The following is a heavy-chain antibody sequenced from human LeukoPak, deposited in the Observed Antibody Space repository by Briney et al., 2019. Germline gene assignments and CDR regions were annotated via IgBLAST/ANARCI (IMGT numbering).Heavy chain of an antibody. Sequence: PGGSLRLSCAASGFSFSSHNMNWVRQAPGKGLEWVGRIKSKTDGETTDYAAPVKGRFTVSRDDSKDTLYLQMNSLKTDDTAVYYCTTTWGGTYNYWGQGTLVTVSS. J-gene: IGHJ4*02. D-gene: IGHD1-26*01. CDR1: GFSFSSHN. CDR2: IKSKTDGETT. V-gene: IGHV3-15*01. CDR3: TTTWGGTYNY.